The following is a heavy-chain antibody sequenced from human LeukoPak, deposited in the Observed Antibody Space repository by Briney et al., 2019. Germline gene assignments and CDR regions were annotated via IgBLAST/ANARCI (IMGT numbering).Heavy chain of an antibody. Sequence: ASVKVSCKASGGTFSSYAISWVRQAPGQGLEWMGGIIPIFGTANYAQKFQGRVTITTDESTSTAYMELSSLRSEDTAVYYCASAPPIGAIHRSGYYYPFVRPLDYWGQGTLVTVSS. D-gene: IGHD3-22*01. V-gene: IGHV1-69*05. CDR2: IIPIFGTA. CDR3: ASAPPIGAIHRSGYYYPFVRPLDY. J-gene: IGHJ4*02. CDR1: GGTFSSYA.